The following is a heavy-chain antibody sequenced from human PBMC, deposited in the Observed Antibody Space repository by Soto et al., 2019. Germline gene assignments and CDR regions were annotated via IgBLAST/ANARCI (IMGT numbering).Heavy chain of an antibody. CDR3: ARGGYSYGAQYYFHY. D-gene: IGHD5-18*01. J-gene: IGHJ4*02. Sequence: SETLSLTCTVSGDSMSSYYWSWIRQPPGKGLEWIGYIYYSGSTNYNPSLKSRVTISVDTSKNQFSLKLTSVTAADTAVYYCARGGYSYGAQYYFHYWGQGTLVTVSS. CDR1: GDSMSSYY. CDR2: IYYSGST. V-gene: IGHV4-59*01.